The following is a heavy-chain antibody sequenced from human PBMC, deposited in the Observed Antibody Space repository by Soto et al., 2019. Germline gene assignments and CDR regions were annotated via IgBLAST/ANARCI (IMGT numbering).Heavy chain of an antibody. V-gene: IGHV4-30-4*01. Sequence: QVQLQESGPGLVKSSQTLSLTCTVSGGSISSGDYYWSWIRQPPGKGLEWIGYIYYSGSTNYNPPLXSRXTISVDTSKNQFSLKLSSVTAADTAVYYCARGIVPVGNNDYWGQGTLVTVSS. CDR1: GGSISSGDYY. D-gene: IGHD1-26*01. CDR3: ARGIVPVGNNDY. CDR2: IYYSGST. J-gene: IGHJ4*02.